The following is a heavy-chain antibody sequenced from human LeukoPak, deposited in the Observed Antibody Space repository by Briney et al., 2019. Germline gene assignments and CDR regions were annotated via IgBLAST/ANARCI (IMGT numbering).Heavy chain of an antibody. CDR1: GFTFSSYW. CDR2: INTDGSST. J-gene: IGHJ5*02. D-gene: IGHD3-22*01. CDR3: ARSCYYSSGSYIATFDD. Sequence: PGGSLRLSCGASGFTFSSYWMFWVRQAPGQGLVWVSRINTDGSSTTHADSVKGRFTISRDTAKNTLYMQMNSLRAEDTAVYYCARSCYYSSGSYIATFDDWGQGTLVTVSS. V-gene: IGHV3-74*01.